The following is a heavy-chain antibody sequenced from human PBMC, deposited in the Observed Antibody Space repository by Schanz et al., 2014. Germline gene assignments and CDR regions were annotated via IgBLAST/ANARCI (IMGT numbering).Heavy chain of an antibody. CDR1: GFTFSNYS. D-gene: IGHD6-19*01. J-gene: IGHJ4*02. CDR3: AKAGSGWSTAGYYY. Sequence: VQLAESGGGVVKPGGSLRLSCAASGFTFSNYSMNWVRQAPGKGLEWVSSISSSGSSIYYADSVKGRFTISRDNANNSLFLRMNSLRAEDTAVYYCAKAGSGWSTAGYYYWGQGTLXAVSS. V-gene: IGHV3-21*04. CDR2: ISSSGSSI.